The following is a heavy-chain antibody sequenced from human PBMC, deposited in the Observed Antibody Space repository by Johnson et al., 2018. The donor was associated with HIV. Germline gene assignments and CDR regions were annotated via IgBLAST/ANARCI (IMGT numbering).Heavy chain of an antibody. CDR2: VKSKTDGGTT. Sequence: VQLVESGGGVVQPGRSLRLSCAASGITFSSYAMHWVRQAPGKGLEWVGRVKSKTDGGTTDYAAPVKGRFTISRDASKNTLYLQMSSLKTEDTAVYYCTTGLFWQDALDIWGQGTMVTVSS. CDR1: GITFSSYA. J-gene: IGHJ3*02. CDR3: TTGLFWQDALDI. V-gene: IGHV3-15*01. D-gene: IGHD2/OR15-2a*01.